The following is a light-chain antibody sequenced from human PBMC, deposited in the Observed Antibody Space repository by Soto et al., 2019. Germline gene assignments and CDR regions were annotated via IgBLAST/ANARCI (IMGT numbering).Light chain of an antibody. J-gene: IGKJ4*01. CDR2: AAS. CDR3: QQSHSAPLT. V-gene: IGKV1-39*01. CDR1: QNIATH. Sequence: DIQLTQSPSSLSASIGDRVTITCRASQNIATHLNWYLQKPGKSPRLLIHAASTLEGEVASRFSGSGSGEEFTLPIASLQVEDSATYYCQQSHSAPLTFGGGTKLEIK.